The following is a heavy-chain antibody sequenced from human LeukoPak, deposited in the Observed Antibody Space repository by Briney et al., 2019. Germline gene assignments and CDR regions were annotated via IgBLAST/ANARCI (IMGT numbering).Heavy chain of an antibody. CDR3: VRTDTTSFGYFDH. Sequence: GGSLRLSCVASGFTFNNYGMTWVRQAPGKGLEWVANIDRGGNSLFYADSVRGRFTISRDNVKNSLYLHMNSLRAEDTAVYYCVRTDTTSFGYFDHWGRGTLVTVSS. CDR2: IDRGGNSL. D-gene: IGHD1-26*01. CDR1: GFTFNNYG. V-gene: IGHV3-7*01. J-gene: IGHJ4*02.